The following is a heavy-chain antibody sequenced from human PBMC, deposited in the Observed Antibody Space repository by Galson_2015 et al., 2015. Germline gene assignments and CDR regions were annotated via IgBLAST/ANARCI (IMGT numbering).Heavy chain of an antibody. V-gene: IGHV3-48*02. J-gene: IGHJ5*02. CDR2: VGFDSLI. D-gene: IGHD2/OR15-2a*01. CDR3: VRVGRPSNLDNWFDP. Sequence: SLRLSCAGSGFSFSSYGMNWVRQAPGKGLEWVSYVGFDSLIHYTDSVRGRFTISRDNAGNSLYLQMNSLRDEDTAVYFCVRVGRPSNLDNWFDPWGQGTLVTVSS. CDR1: GFSFSSYG.